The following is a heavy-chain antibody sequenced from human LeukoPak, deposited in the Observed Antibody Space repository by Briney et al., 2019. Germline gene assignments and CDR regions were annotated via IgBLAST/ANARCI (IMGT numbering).Heavy chain of an antibody. J-gene: IGHJ6*03. D-gene: IGHD6-6*01. Sequence: ASVKVSCKASGYTFTSYDINWVRQATGQGLEWMGWMNPNSGNTGYAQKFQGRVTITRNTPISTAYMELSSLRSEDTAVYYCARASPYSSSSSGYYMDVWGKGTTVTVSS. CDR1: GYTFTSYD. V-gene: IGHV1-8*03. CDR3: ARASPYSSSSSGYYMDV. CDR2: MNPNSGNT.